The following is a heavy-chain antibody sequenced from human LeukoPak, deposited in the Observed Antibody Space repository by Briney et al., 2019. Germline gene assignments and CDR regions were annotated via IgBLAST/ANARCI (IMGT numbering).Heavy chain of an antibody. V-gene: IGHV1-18*01. CDR2: IRGDNGNT. CDR1: GYTFSNYG. D-gene: IGHD2-15*01. Sequence: ASVKVSCKASGYTFSNYGISWVRQAPGQGLEGVGWIRGDNGNTNYAQKFQGRVTMTTDTSTSTAYMELSSLRSEDTAVYYCARKSGCSGGSCYYYYYMDVWGKGTTVTVSS. J-gene: IGHJ6*03. CDR3: ARKSGCSGGSCYYYYYMDV.